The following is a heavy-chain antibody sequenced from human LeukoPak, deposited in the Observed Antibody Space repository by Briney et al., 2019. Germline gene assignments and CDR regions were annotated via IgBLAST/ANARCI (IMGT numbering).Heavy chain of an antibody. CDR3: ARAAYYYGSGSYYYYYYGMDV. CDR2: ISYDGSNK. V-gene: IGHV3-30-3*01. Sequence: GGSLRLSCAASGFTFSSYAMHWVRQAPGKGLEWLAVISYDGSNKYYADSVKGRFTISRDNSKNTLYLQMNSLRAGDTAVYYCARAAYYYGSGSYYYYYYGMDVWGQGTTVTVSS. J-gene: IGHJ6*02. CDR1: GFTFSSYA. D-gene: IGHD3-10*01.